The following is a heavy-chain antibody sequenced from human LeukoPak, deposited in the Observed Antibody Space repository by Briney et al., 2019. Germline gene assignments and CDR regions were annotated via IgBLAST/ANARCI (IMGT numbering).Heavy chain of an antibody. CDR1: GYTFTSYY. CDR3: ARDLHYYGSGSYDY. V-gene: IGHV1-2*02. J-gene: IGHJ4*02. CDR2: INPNSGGT. D-gene: IGHD3-10*01. Sequence: ASVKVSCKASGYTFTSYYMHWVRQAPGQGLEWMGWINPNSGGTNYAQKFQGRVTMTRDTSISTAYMELSRLRSDDTAVYYCARDLHYYGSGSYDYWGQGTLVTVSS.